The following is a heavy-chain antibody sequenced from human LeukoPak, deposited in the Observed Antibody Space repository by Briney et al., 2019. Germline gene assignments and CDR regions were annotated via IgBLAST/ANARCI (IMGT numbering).Heavy chain of an antibody. V-gene: IGHV1-2*02. Sequence: ASVKVSCKASGYTFTSYGISWVRQAPGQGLEWMGWINPNSGDTNYAQKFQGRVTMTRDTSISTAYMELSRLRSDDTAVYYCARARTRYYYYSYMDVWGKGTAVTISS. D-gene: IGHD1-14*01. CDR1: GYTFTSYG. CDR3: ARARTRYYYYSYMDV. J-gene: IGHJ6*03. CDR2: INPNSGDT.